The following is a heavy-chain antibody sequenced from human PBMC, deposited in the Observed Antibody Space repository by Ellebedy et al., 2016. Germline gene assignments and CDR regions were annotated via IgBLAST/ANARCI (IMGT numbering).Heavy chain of an antibody. D-gene: IGHD1-14*01. CDR2: INHSGST. CDR1: GGSFSGYY. V-gene: IGHV4-34*01. CDR3: ASVKGLPQVYNWFDP. J-gene: IGHJ5*02. Sequence: SETLSLTCAVYGGSFSGYYWSWIRQPPGKGLEWIGEINHSGSTNYNPSLESRVTISVDTSKNQFSLKLSSVTAADTAVYYCASVKGLPQVYNWFDPWGQGTRVTVSS.